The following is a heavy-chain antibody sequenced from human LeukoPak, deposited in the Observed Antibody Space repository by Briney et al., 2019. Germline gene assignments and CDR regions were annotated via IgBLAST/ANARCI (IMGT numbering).Heavy chain of an antibody. CDR1: GGSVSSSHYY. D-gene: IGHD4-11*01. CDR3: ARGLTTVTYYYYMDV. CDR2: MYYSGST. Sequence: PSETLSLTCTVSGGSVSSSHYYWGWIGQPPGKGLEWIGSMYYSGSTYYNPSLKSRVTISVDTSKNQFSLKLSSVTAADTAVYYCARGLTTVTYYYYMDVWGKGTTVTVSS. V-gene: IGHV4-39*01. J-gene: IGHJ6*03.